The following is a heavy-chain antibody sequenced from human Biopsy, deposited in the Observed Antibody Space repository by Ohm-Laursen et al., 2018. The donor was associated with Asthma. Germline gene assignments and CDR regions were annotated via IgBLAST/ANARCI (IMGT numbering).Heavy chain of an antibody. D-gene: IGHD6-19*01. CDR2: IHYSGST. Sequence: TLSLTCAVSGASIKTDDHYWSWLRQPPGKGLVRVGFIHYSGSTSYNPSLKGGVTISVDTSKNQFSLKLSSVTAADMAVYYCARASVAASSNWFDPWGQGTLVTVSS. J-gene: IGHJ5*02. V-gene: IGHV4-30-4*01. CDR1: GASIKTDDHY. CDR3: ARASVAASSNWFDP.